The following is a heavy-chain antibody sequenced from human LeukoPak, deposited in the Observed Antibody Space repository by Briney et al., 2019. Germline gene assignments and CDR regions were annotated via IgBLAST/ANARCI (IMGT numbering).Heavy chain of an antibody. D-gene: IGHD2-21*02. CDR1: GFTFSSYA. CDR3: ASSVPSYCGGDCYFGNWSFEL. Sequence: PGGSLRLSCAASGFTFSSYAMHWVRQAPGKGLEYVSAISSNGGSTYYANSVKGRFTISRDNSKNTLYRQMGSRRAEHLAGYYRASSVPSYCGGDCYFGNWSFELWGRGPLVTVSS. J-gene: IGHJ2*01. V-gene: IGHV3-64*01. CDR2: ISSNGGST.